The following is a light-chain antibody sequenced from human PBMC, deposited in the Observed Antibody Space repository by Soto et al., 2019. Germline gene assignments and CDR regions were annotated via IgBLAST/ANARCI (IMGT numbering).Light chain of an antibody. J-gene: IGKJ1*01. CDR1: QSVGAS. CDR2: DAS. V-gene: IGKV3-11*01. Sequence: EIVLTQSPGTLSLSPGERATLYCRASQSVGASLAWYQQKPGQAPRLLIYDASNRATGVPARSSGSGSGTDFTLTISSLEPEDFAVYYCQQRINWPGTFGQGTKVDIK. CDR3: QQRINWPGT.